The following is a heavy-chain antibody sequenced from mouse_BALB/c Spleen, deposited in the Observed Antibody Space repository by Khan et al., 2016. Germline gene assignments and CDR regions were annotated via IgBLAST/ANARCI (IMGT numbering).Heavy chain of an antibody. J-gene: IGHJ3*01. CDR3: ARWLLGWFAY. D-gene: IGHD2-3*01. V-gene: IGHV5-12-2*01. CDR1: GFTFSSYT. CDR2: ISNGGGSN. Sequence: EVELVESGGGLVQPGGSLKLSCAASGFTFSSYTMSWVRQTPEKRLEWVAYISNGGGSNYYQDTVKGRFTLYREHAKNTLYLQMTSLKSEDTAMYFCARWLLGWFAYWGHWTLVPVSA.